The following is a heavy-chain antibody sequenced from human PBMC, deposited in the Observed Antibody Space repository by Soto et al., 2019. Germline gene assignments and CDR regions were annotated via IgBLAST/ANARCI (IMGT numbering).Heavy chain of an antibody. J-gene: IGHJ6*02. CDR3: AKDFDSGYDLYYYYGMDV. Sequence: QVQLVESGGGVVQPGRSLRLSCAASGFTFSSYGMHWVRQAPGKGLEWVAVISDDGSNKYYADSVKGRFTISRDNSKNTLYLQMNSLRAEDTAVYYCAKDFDSGYDLYYYYGMDVWGQGTTVTVSS. V-gene: IGHV3-30*18. CDR1: GFTFSSYG. CDR2: ISDDGSNK. D-gene: IGHD5-12*01.